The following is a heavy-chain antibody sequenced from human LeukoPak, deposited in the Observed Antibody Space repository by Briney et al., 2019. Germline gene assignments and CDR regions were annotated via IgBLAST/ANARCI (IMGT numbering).Heavy chain of an antibody. J-gene: IGHJ5*02. V-gene: IGHV1-2*02. CDR3: ARDYRASTLYNWFDP. CDR1: GYTFTGYY. Sequence: ASVKVSCKASGYTFTGYYMHWVRQAPGQGLEWMGWINPNSGGTNYAQKFQGRVTMTRDTSISTAYMELSRLRSDDTAVCYCARDYRASTLYNWFDPWGQGTLVTVSS. CDR2: INPNSGGT. D-gene: IGHD4-11*01.